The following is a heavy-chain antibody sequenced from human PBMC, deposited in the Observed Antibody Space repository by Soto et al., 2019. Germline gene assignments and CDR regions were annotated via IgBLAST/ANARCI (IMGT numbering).Heavy chain of an antibody. CDR2: IIPILGIA. Sequence: SVKVSCKASGYTFTSYDINWVRQAPGQGLEWMGRIIPILGIANYAQKFQGRVTITADKSTSTAYMELSSLRSEDTAVYYCASGTPGYYYYYMDVWGKGTTVTVS. J-gene: IGHJ6*03. CDR3: ASGTPGYYYYYMDV. CDR1: GYTFTSYD. V-gene: IGHV1-69*04.